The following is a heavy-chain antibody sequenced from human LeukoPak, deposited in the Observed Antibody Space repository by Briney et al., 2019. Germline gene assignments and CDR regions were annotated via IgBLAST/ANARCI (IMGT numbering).Heavy chain of an antibody. CDR3: ARDTVFPKGMDV. D-gene: IGHD2-8*01. CDR1: GGSISSGGYS. Sequence: SETLSLTCAVSGGSISSGGYSWSWIRQPPGKGLEWIGYIYHSGSTYYNPSLKSRVTISVDRSKNQFSLKLSSVTAADTAVYYCARDTVFPKGMDVWGQGTTVTVSS. V-gene: IGHV4-30-2*01. CDR2: IYHSGST. J-gene: IGHJ6*02.